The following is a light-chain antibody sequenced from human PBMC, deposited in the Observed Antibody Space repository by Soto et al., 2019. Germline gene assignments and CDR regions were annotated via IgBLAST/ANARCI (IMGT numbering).Light chain of an antibody. CDR3: QRYHNWPLT. CDR1: HRVNTY. Sequence: EILMTQSPATLSVSPGEGATLSCRASHRVNTYLAWYQQRPGQAPRLLIYDASTRATGIPARFSGSGSGTEFTLTITSLPSEDFAAYSCQRYHNWPLTFGGGTKVDI. CDR2: DAS. J-gene: IGKJ4*01. V-gene: IGKV3-15*01.